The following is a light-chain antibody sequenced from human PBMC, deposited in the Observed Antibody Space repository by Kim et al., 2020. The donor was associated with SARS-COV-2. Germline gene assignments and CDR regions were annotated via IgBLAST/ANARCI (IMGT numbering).Light chain of an antibody. CDR3: QQYDSYPIT. CDR1: QGINNY. J-gene: IGKJ5*01. V-gene: IGKV1-16*02. CDR2: GVF. Sequence: AAVGDRVTITCRASQGINNYLAWFQQKPGKAPKTLIYGVFSLQSGVPSKFSGSGSGTDFTLTISSLQPEDSATYFCQQYDSYPITFGQGTRLEIK.